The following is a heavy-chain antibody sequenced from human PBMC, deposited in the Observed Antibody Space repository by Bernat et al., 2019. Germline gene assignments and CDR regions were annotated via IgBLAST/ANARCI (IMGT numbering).Heavy chain of an antibody. CDR2: IYYSGST. V-gene: IGHV4-59*01. D-gene: IGHD5-12*01. J-gene: IGHJ5*02. CDR1: GGSISSYY. CDR3: ARDIGYSGYDRGGWFDP. Sequence: QVQLQESGPGLVKPSETLSLTCTVSGGSISSYYWSWIRQPPGKGLEWIGYIYYSGSTNYNPSLKSRVTISVDTSKNQFSLKLSSVTAADTAVYYCARDIGYSGYDRGGWFDPWGQGTLVTVSS.